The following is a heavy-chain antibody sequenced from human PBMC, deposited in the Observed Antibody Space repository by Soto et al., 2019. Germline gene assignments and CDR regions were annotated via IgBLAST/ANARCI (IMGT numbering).Heavy chain of an antibody. Sequence: EVQLVESGGGVVQPGGSLRLSCAASGFTFDDHTMHWVRQAPGKGLEWVSLISWDGSTTYYTDSVEGRFTISRDNSKNSLYLQMNSLRTEDTALYYCAKGFSGDERGIYFFCGLDVWAKGPRSSSP. J-gene: IGHJ6*02. CDR1: GFTFDDHT. D-gene: IGHD5-12*01. V-gene: IGHV3-43*01. CDR2: ISWDGSTT. CDR3: AKGFSGDERGIYFFCGLDV.